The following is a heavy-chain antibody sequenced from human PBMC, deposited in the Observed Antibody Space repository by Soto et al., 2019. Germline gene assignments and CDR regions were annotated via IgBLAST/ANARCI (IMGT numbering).Heavy chain of an antibody. CDR3: FRENYFPYHGMDV. CDR2: IRSKGNSYAT. V-gene: IGHV3-73*01. CDR1: VFAFSGST. J-gene: IGHJ6*02. D-gene: IGHD1-7*01. Sequence: PGGSLRLSCAGSVFAFSGSTIQLVRQSSGKGLEWVGRIRSKGNSYATAYAASVKGRFIISRDDSKTKEYLQMNSLKIEDTAVYYCFRENYFPYHGMDVWGQGAKVTVSS.